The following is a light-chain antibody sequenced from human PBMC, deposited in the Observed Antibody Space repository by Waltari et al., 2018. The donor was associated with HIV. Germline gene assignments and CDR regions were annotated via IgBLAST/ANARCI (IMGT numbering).Light chain of an antibody. CDR1: QEVSSSK. Sequence: EIILTQSPDPLSLSPGDRGVVHCRASQEVSSSKFAWYQQRPGQSPKLVIFGASTRAAGVPDRFSGGVSGTDFSLTITSLEPEDFALYFCQVSGNSMYTFGQGTRLEI. V-gene: IGKV3-20*01. CDR2: GAS. CDR3: QVSGNSMYT. J-gene: IGKJ2*01.